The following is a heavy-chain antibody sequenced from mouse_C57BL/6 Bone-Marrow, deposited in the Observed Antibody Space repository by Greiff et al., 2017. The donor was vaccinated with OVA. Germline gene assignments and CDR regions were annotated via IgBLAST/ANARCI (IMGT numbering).Heavy chain of an antibody. Sequence: EVMLVESGGGLVQPGGSLSLSCAASGFTFTDSYMSWVRQPPGKALEWLGFIRNKANGYTTEYSASVKGRFTISRDNSQSILYLQMNALRAEDSATYYCARSPITTVVATDWYFDVWGTGTTVTVSS. CDR2: IRNKANGYTT. CDR1: GFTFTDSY. D-gene: IGHD1-1*01. CDR3: ARSPITTVVATDWYFDV. V-gene: IGHV7-3*01. J-gene: IGHJ1*03.